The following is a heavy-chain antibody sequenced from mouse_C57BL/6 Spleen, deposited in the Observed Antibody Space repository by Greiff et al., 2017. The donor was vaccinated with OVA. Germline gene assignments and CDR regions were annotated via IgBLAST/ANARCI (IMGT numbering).Heavy chain of an antibody. CDR1: GYTFPSYW. CDR2: INPSNGGT. Sequence: QVQLQQPGTELVKPGASVKLSCKSSGYTFPSYWLHWVQQRPGQGLEWIGNINPSNGGTTYNYKFTSKATLTLATSSSTAYMQLSSLTSEDSAVYYCARWARYDGSAYWGQGTLVTVSA. CDR3: ARWARYDGSAY. D-gene: IGHD2-3*01. V-gene: IGHV1-53*01. J-gene: IGHJ3*01.